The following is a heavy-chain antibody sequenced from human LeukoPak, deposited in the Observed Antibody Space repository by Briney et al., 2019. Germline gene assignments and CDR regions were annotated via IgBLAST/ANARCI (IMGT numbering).Heavy chain of an antibody. D-gene: IGHD3-10*01. V-gene: IGHV3-30*04. J-gene: IGHJ4*02. CDR2: ISYDGSNK. Sequence: GGSLRLSCAASGFTFSSYAMHWVRQAPGKGLEWVAVISYDGSNKYYADSVKGRFTISRDNSKSTLYLQMNSLRAEDTAVYYCARDYMVRGVIGYYFDYWGQGTLVTVSS. CDR1: GFTFSSYA. CDR3: ARDYMVRGVIGYYFDY.